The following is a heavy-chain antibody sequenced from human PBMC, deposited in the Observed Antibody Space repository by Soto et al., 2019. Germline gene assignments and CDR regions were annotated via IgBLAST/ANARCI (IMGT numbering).Heavy chain of an antibody. Sequence: PSETLSLTCTVSGGSISSSSYYWGWIRQPPGKGLEWIGSIYYSGSTYYNPSLKSRVTISVDTSKNQFSLKLSSVAAADTAVYYCARRIEVAVGWFDPWGQGTLVTVSS. CDR1: GGSISSSSYY. J-gene: IGHJ5*02. V-gene: IGHV4-39*01. D-gene: IGHD6-19*01. CDR3: ARRIEVAVGWFDP. CDR2: IYYSGST.